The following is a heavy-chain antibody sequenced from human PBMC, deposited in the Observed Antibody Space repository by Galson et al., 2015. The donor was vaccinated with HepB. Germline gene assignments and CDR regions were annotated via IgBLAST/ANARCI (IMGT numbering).Heavy chain of an antibody. Sequence: SVKVSCKASGYTFTSYAMHWVRQAPGQRLEWMGWINAGNGNTKYSQKFQGRVTITRDTSASTAYMELSSLRSEDTAVYYCARAPRHSGSWAVDWYFDLWGRGTLVTVSS. J-gene: IGHJ2*01. CDR2: INAGNGNT. V-gene: IGHV1-3*01. CDR1: GYTFTSYA. D-gene: IGHD1-26*01. CDR3: ARAPRHSGSWAVDWYFDL.